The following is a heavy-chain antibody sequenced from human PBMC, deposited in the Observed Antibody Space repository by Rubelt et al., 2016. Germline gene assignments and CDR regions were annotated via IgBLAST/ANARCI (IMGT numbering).Heavy chain of an antibody. CDR1: GGSFSGYY. Sequence: QVQLQQWGAGLLKPSETLSLTCAVYGGSFSGYYWSWIRQPPGKGLEWIGEINHSGSTNYNPSLKSRVTISVDTSKNQFSLKLRSVTAADTAVYYCARLKGRSYSSSSKTFDYWGQGTLVTVSS. CDR3: ARLKGRSYSSSSKTFDY. D-gene: IGHD6-13*01. CDR2: INHSGST. V-gene: IGHV4-34*01. J-gene: IGHJ4*02.